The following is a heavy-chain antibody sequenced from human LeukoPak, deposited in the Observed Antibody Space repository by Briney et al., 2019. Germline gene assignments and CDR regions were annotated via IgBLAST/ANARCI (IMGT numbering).Heavy chain of an antibody. V-gene: IGHV1-69*04. CDR3: ARDDNYYDSSGYLDY. CDR2: IIPILGIA. Sequence: GSSVKVSCKASGGTFSSYAISWVRQAPGQGLEWMGRIIPILGIANYAQKFQGRVTITADKSTSTAYMELSSLRSEDTAVYYCARDDNYYDSSGYLDYWGQGTLVTVSS. J-gene: IGHJ4*02. CDR1: GGTFSSYA. D-gene: IGHD3-22*01.